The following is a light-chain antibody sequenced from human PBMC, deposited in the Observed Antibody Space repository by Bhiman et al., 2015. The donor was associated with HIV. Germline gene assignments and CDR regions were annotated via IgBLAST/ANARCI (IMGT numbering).Light chain of an antibody. CDR3: QAWDSSTVV. J-gene: IGLJ2*01. CDR1: SLRNFY. CDR2: GQN. Sequence: SSELTQDPAVSVALGQTVRITCLGDSLRNFYASWYQQKPGQAPVLVIYGQNNRPSGIPDRFSGSNSGNTATLTVSGIQAMDEADYYCQAWDSSTVVFGGGTKLTVL. V-gene: IGLV3-19*01.